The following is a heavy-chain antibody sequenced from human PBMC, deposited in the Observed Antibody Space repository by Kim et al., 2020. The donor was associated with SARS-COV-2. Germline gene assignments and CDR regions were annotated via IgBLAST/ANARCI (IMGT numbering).Heavy chain of an antibody. CDR1: GGSISSSSYY. CDR2: IYYSGST. Sequence: SETLSLTCTVSGGSISSSSYYWGWIRQPPGKGLEWIGSIYYSGSTYYNPSLKSRVTISVDTSKNQFSLKLSSVTAEDTAVYYCARHFEWSWYYFDYWGQG. J-gene: IGHJ4*02. CDR3: ARHFEWSWYYFDY. D-gene: IGHD3-3*01. V-gene: IGHV4-39*01.